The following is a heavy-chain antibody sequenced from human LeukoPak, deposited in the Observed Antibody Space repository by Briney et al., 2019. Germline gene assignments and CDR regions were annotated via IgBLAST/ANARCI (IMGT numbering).Heavy chain of an antibody. D-gene: IGHD3-3*01. CDR2: ISGSGGST. Sequence: AGGSLRLSCAASGFTFSSYAMSWVRQAPGKGLEWVSAISGSGGSTYYADSVKGRFTISRDNSKNTLYLQMNSLRAEDTAVYYCARIHWEWLFFDYWGQGTLVTVSS. CDR1: GFTFSSYA. J-gene: IGHJ4*02. CDR3: ARIHWEWLFFDY. V-gene: IGHV3-23*01.